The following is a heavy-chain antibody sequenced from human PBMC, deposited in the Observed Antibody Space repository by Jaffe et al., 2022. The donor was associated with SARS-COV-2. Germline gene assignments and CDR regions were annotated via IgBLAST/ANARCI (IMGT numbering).Heavy chain of an antibody. D-gene: IGHD2-15*01. CDR3: AKDLLRCSGGSCYSGSNWFDP. V-gene: IGHV3-23*01. Sequence: EVQLLESGGGLVQPGGSLRLSCAASGFTFSSYAMSWVRQAPGKGLEWVSAISGSGGSTYYADSVKGRFTISRDNSKNTLYLQMNSLRAEDTAVYYCAKDLLRCSGGSCYSGSNWFDPWGQGTLVTVSS. CDR1: GFTFSSYA. J-gene: IGHJ5*02. CDR2: ISGSGGST.